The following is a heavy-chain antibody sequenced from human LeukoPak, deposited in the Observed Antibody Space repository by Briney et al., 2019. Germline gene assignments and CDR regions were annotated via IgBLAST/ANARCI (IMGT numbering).Heavy chain of an antibody. V-gene: IGHV4-30-2*01. D-gene: IGHD5-12*01. CDR2: INHSGST. Sequence: SETLSLTCAVSGGSISSGGYSWSWIRQPPGKGLEWIGEINHSGSTNYNPSLKSRVTISVDTSKNQFSLKLSSVTAADAAVYYCARGGGYSGKWGQGTLVTVSS. CDR1: GGSISSGGYS. CDR3: ARGGGYSGK. J-gene: IGHJ4*02.